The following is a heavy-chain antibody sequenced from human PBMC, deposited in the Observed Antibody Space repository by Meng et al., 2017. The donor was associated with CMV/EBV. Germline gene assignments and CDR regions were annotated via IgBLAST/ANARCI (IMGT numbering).Heavy chain of an antibody. D-gene: IGHD5-12*01. CDR1: GYTFTGYY. Sequence: ASVKVSCKGSGYTFTGYYLHWVRQAPGQGLEWMGWINPNTNGTNYAQKFQGRVSMTRDTSISIAYMELSRLRSDDTAVYFCAREAAGYDLNAFEIWGPGTTVTVSS. CDR3: AREAAGYDLNAFEI. CDR2: INPNTNGT. J-gene: IGHJ3*02. V-gene: IGHV1-2*02.